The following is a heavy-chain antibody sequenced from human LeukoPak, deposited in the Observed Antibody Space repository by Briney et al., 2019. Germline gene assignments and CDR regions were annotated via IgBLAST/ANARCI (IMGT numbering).Heavy chain of an antibody. CDR2: IRSKEYNYAT. CDR1: GFSFSDSA. Sequence: GGSLKLSCVASGFSFSDSAIHWVRQASGKGLEWVGRIRSKEYNYATEYAASVKGRFTISRDDSKNTADLQMNSLKTEDTAIYYCTRHRNPDFGDKSPCDYWGPGTLVTVYS. V-gene: IGHV3-73*01. J-gene: IGHJ4*02. CDR3: TRHRNPDFGDKSPCDY. D-gene: IGHD4-23*01.